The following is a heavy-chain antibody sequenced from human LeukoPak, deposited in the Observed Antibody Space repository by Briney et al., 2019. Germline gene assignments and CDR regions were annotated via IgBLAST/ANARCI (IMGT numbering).Heavy chain of an antibody. J-gene: IGHJ6*03. D-gene: IGHD4-17*01. CDR2: IIPIFGTA. Sequence: ASVKVSCKASGGTFSSYAISWVRQAPGQGLEWMGGIIPIFGTANYAQKFQGRVTITADESTSTAYMELSSLRSEDTAVYYCARAVWYGDPNYYYYMDVWGKGTTGTISS. CDR1: GGTFSSYA. CDR3: ARAVWYGDPNYYYYMDV. V-gene: IGHV1-69*13.